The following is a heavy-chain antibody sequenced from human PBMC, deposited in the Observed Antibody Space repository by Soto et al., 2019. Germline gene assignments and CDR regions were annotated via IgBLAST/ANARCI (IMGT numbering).Heavy chain of an antibody. CDR1: GYTFTGHA. CDR3: AREAGRTGDLDY. J-gene: IGHJ4*02. CDR2: NDGGNGRT. D-gene: IGHD7-27*01. Sequence: QVQVVQSGAEVKKPGDSVKVSCRASGYTFTGHAIHWVRQAPGQSLEWMGWNDGGNGRTQYAQRFQGRVTLTRDTSAITAYMALRSLTSEDTAVYYCAREAGRTGDLDYWGQGNLVTVSS. V-gene: IGHV1-3*01.